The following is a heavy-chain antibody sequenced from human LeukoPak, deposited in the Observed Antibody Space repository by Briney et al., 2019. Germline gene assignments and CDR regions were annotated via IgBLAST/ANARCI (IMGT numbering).Heavy chain of an antibody. CDR1: GYSFTNYW. D-gene: IGHD2-15*01. V-gene: IGHV5-51*01. Sequence: GESLKISCKGSGYSFTNYWIAGVRQMPGKGLEWMWIIYPGDSESRYSPSFQGQVTISADKSIRTAYLQWSSLKASDSAMYYCARSPAEGFYYGLDVWGQGTTVTVSS. CDR3: ARSPAEGFYYGLDV. J-gene: IGHJ6*02. CDR2: IYPGDSES.